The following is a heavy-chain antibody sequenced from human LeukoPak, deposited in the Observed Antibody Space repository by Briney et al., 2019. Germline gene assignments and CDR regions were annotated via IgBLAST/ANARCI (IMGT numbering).Heavy chain of an antibody. CDR2: INEGGGT. CDR3: ARLVAVAP. D-gene: IGHD6-19*01. V-gene: IGHV4-34*01. CDR1: GGSFSGYY. J-gene: IGHJ4*02. Sequence: SETLSLTCAVDGGSFSGYYWTWIRQPPGKGLEWIGEINEGGGTNYNPSLKSRVTISVDTSKNHFSLKLSSVTAADTAVYYCARLVAVAPWGQGTLVTVSS.